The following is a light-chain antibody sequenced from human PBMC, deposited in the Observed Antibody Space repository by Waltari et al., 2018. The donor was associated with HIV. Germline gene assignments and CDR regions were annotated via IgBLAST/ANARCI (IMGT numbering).Light chain of an antibody. CDR3: AAWDDSLDGL. CDR2: ENK. V-gene: IGLV1-44*01. J-gene: IGLJ2*01. Sequence: QSVLTQPPSASGTPGQRVTISCSGRRSNIGSNPVSWYQQLPGTAPKLLRLENKQWPAGVPDRFSGSKSATAASLAISGLQSEDEGDYYCAAWDDSLDGLFGGGTKLTV. CDR1: RSNIGSNP.